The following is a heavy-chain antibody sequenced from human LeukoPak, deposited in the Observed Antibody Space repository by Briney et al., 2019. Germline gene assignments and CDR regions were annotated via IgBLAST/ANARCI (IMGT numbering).Heavy chain of an antibody. CDR3: ARTILGVPTSYFYFYHMDV. CDR1: GGSFSDYH. D-gene: IGHD3-10*01. Sequence: SETLSLTCGISGGSFSDYHWTWIRQPPGKGLEWIGEINHSGNTNYNPSLKSRVTISVDTYKNQFSLSLSSVTAADAAVYYCARTILGVPTSYFYFYHMDVWGKGTTVTVSS. V-gene: IGHV4-34*01. J-gene: IGHJ6*03. CDR2: INHSGNT.